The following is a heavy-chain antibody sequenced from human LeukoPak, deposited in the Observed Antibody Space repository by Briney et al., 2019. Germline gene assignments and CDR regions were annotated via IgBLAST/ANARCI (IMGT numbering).Heavy chain of an antibody. D-gene: IGHD6-13*01. CDR1: GINFGIAG. CDR2: VGGGEDI. Sequence: GGSLKLSCVASGINFGIAGMSWVRQAPGKGLEWVASVGGGEDIHYAESVKGRFTGSRDDSKSTLYLQMNSLRAEDTAVYYCVDLSSSWSDYWGQGTLVTVSS. J-gene: IGHJ4*02. CDR3: VDLSSSWSDY. V-gene: IGHV3-23*01.